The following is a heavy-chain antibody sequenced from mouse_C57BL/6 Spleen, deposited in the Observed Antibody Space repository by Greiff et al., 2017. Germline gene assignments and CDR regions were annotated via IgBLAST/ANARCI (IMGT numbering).Heavy chain of an antibody. CDR2: IYPGDGDT. CDR3: ARRGLLPAMDY. CDR1: GYAFSSSW. V-gene: IGHV1-82*01. D-gene: IGHD6-1*01. Sequence: VQLQQSGPELVKPGASVKISCKASGYAFSSSWMNWVKQRPGKGLEWIGRIYPGDGDTNYNGKFKGKATLTADKSSSTAYMQLSSLTSEDSAVYFCARRGLLPAMDYWGQGTSVTVSS. J-gene: IGHJ4*01.